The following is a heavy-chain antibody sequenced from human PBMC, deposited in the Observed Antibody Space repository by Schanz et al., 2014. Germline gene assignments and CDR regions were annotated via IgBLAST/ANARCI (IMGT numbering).Heavy chain of an antibody. D-gene: IGHD5-12*01. CDR3: ARDGGRDGYNLAFDV. J-gene: IGHJ3*01. CDR2: MYINSGST. V-gene: IGHV3-66*01. Sequence: EVQVVESGGGLVQPGGSLRLSCAASGFTFSDYYMSWIRQAPGKGLEWISSMYINSGSTQYADSVKGRFIISRDSSKNTLFLQMNSLRAEDTAVYFCARDGGRDGYNLAFDVWGQGTLVTVSS. CDR1: GFTFSDYY.